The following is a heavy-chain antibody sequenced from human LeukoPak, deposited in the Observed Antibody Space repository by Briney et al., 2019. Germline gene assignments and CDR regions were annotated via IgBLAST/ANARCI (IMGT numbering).Heavy chain of an antibody. CDR1: GFTFSSYE. CDR2: IKADGGEK. J-gene: IGHJ4*02. V-gene: IGHV3-7*01. CDR3: ARGGAARPDF. D-gene: IGHD6-6*01. Sequence: GGSLRLSCVASGFTFSSYEMNWFRQTPGKGLEWVAKIKADGGEKDHVASVKGRFTISRDNAKNSLYLQMNSLRVEDTAVYYCARGGAARPDFWGQGTLVTVSS.